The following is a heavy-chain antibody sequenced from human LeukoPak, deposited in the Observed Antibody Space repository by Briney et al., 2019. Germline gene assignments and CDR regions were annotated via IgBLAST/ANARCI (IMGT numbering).Heavy chain of an antibody. Sequence: GASVKVSCKASGYTFTSYAMHWVRQAPGQRLEWMGWINAGNGNTKYSQKFQGRVTMTEDTSTDTAYMELSSLRSEDTAVYYCATDVAAAGTGGAFDIWGQGTMVTVSS. CDR2: INAGNGNT. CDR3: ATDVAAAGTGGAFDI. V-gene: IGHV1-3*01. CDR1: GYTFTSYA. J-gene: IGHJ3*02. D-gene: IGHD6-13*01.